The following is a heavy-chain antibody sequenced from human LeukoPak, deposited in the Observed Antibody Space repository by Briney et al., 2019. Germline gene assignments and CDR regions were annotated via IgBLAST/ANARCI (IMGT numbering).Heavy chain of an antibody. J-gene: IGHJ4*02. CDR1: GYTFTFYY. CDR3: GRDFRDSLDY. V-gene: IGHV1-2*02. CDR2: INPDSGGT. Sequence: ASVTVSCKASGYTFTFYYMHWVRQAPGQGLEWMGWINPDSGGTNFAQKFQGRVTMTRDTSISTAYMELSRLRSDDTAVYYCGRDFRDSLDYWGQGTLVTVSS.